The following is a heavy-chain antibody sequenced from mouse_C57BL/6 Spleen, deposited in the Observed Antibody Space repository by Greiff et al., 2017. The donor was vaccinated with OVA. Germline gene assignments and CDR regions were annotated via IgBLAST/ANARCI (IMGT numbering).Heavy chain of an antibody. CDR1: GFSLTSYG. J-gene: IGHJ4*01. V-gene: IGHV2-2*01. CDR3: ARKNYGSILYAMDY. Sequence: VQLKESGPGLVQPSQCLSITCTVSGFSLTSYGVHWVRQSPGKGLEWLGVIWSGGSTDYNAAFISRLSISKDNSKSQVFFKMNSLQADDTAIYYCARKNYGSILYAMDYWGQGTSVTVSS. CDR2: IWSGGST. D-gene: IGHD1-1*01.